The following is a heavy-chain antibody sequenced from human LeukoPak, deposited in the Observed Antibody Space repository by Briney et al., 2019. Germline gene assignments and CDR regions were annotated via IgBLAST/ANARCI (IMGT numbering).Heavy chain of an antibody. V-gene: IGHV3-73*01. CDR1: GFIFSDSA. Sequence: GGSLRLSCAASGFIFSDSAMHWVRQASGKGLEWLGHMRSKGSGHATVYPASVKGRFTISRDDSKNMAYLQMNSLRVEDTAVYFCARAHHNIILMEYAGPGDYWGQGTLVTVSS. D-gene: IGHD2-8*01. CDR2: MRSKGSGHAT. CDR3: ARAHHNIILMEYAGPGDY. J-gene: IGHJ4*02.